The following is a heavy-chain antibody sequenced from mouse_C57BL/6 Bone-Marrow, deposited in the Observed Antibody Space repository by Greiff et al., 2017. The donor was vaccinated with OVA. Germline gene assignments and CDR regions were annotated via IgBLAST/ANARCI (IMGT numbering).Heavy chain of an antibody. J-gene: IGHJ3*01. CDR1: GYTFTDYE. CDR2: IDPETGGT. CDR3: TRGLEFAY. V-gene: IGHV1-15*01. Sequence: AQLQQSGAELVRPGASVTLSCKASGYTFTDYEMHWVKQTPVHGMGWIGAIDPETGGTAYNQKFKGKAILTAAKSSSTAYMELRSLTSEYSAVYYCTRGLEFAYWGQVALVTISA. D-gene: IGHD3-3*01.